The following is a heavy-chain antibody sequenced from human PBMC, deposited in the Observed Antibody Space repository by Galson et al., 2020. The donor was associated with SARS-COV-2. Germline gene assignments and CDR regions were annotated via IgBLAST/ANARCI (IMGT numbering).Heavy chain of an antibody. Sequence: ASVKVSCKTSGYTFSSYDISWVRQATGQGLEWMGWMNPNSGNSEYAQKFQGRVTMTRDTSMSTAYMELSSLRSEDSAVYYCARCPAGMSFDYWGQGTLVTVSS. V-gene: IGHV1-8*01. CDR1: GYTFSSYD. CDR3: ARCPAGMSFDY. D-gene: IGHD6-13*01. J-gene: IGHJ4*02. CDR2: MNPNSGNS.